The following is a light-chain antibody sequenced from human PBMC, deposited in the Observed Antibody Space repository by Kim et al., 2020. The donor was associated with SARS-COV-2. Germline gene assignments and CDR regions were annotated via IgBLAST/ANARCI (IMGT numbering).Light chain of an antibody. CDR1: QSINIW. CDR2: KAS. CDR3: QQYNSYPYN. V-gene: IGKV1-5*03. Sequence: DIQMTQSPSTLSASVGDRVTITCRASQSINIWLAWFQQKPGKAPKLLFYKASSIKSGVPSRFSASGSGTEFTLTISSLQPDDFESYYCQQYNSYPYNFGQGTKLEI. J-gene: IGKJ2*01.